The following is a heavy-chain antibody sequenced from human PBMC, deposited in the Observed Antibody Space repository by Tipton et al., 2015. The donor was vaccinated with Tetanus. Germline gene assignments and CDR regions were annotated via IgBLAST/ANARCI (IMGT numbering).Heavy chain of an antibody. CDR3: ARDRSPGSNWNSGSRFYP. Sequence: SLRLSCAASGFTFSSYSMNWVRQAPGKGLEWVSSISSSSSYIYYADSVKGRFTISRDNAKNSLYLQMNSLRAEDTAVYYCARDRSPGSNWNSGSRFYPWAQGTLVTVSS. CDR1: GFTFSSYS. V-gene: IGHV3-21*01. CDR2: ISSSSSYI. D-gene: IGHD1-7*01. J-gene: IGHJ5*02.